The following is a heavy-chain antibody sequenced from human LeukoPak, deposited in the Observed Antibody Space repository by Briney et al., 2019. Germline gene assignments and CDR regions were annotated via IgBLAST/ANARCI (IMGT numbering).Heavy chain of an antibody. CDR3: ARVRAAAATGAFDI. CDR2: ISSSGSTI. D-gene: IGHD6-13*01. Sequence: GGSLRPSCAASGFTFSSYEMNWVRQAPGKGLEWVSYISSSGSTIYYADSVKGRFTISRDNAKNSLYLQMNSLRAEDTAVYYCARVRAAAATGAFDIWGQGTMVTVSS. V-gene: IGHV3-48*03. J-gene: IGHJ3*02. CDR1: GFTFSSYE.